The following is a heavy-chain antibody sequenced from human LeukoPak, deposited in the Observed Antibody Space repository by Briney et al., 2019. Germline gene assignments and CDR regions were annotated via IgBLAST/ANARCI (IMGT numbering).Heavy chain of an antibody. D-gene: IGHD3-22*01. V-gene: IGHV3-48*03. CDR1: GFSFSSYE. Sequence: GGSLRLSCAASGFSFSSYEMNWVRQAPGKGLEWISYISASGTLTHYADSVEGRFTISRDNAKNSLYLQMNSLRGEDTAVYYCARVSYYYDSSGPNYYYYMDVWGKGTTVTVSS. J-gene: IGHJ6*03. CDR3: ARVSYYYDSSGPNYYYYMDV. CDR2: ISASGTLT.